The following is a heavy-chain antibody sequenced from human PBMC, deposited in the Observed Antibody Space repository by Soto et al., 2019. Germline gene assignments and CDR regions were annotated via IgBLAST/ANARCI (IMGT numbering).Heavy chain of an antibody. Sequence: SETLSLTCTVSGGSISSSSYYWGWIRQPPGKGLEWIGSIYYSGSTYYNPSLKSRVTISVDTSKNQFSLKLSSVTAADTDVYYCANDYGDYDDAFDIWGQGTMVTVSS. J-gene: IGHJ3*02. V-gene: IGHV4-39*01. CDR2: IYYSGST. CDR3: ANDYGDYDDAFDI. CDR1: GGSISSSSYY. D-gene: IGHD4-17*01.